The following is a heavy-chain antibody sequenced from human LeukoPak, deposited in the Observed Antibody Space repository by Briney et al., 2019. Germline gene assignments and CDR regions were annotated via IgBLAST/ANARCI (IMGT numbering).Heavy chain of an antibody. CDR3: ARGGRQGRITIIGVVLVPGDYFDY. V-gene: IGHV1-69*13. CDR1: GGTFSSYA. Sequence: SVKVSCKASGGTFSSYAISWVRQAPGQGLEWMGGVIPIFGTANYAQKFQGRVTITADESTSTAYMELSSLRSEDTAVYYCARGGRQGRITIIGVVLVPGDYFDYWGQGTLVTVSS. CDR2: VIPIFGTA. D-gene: IGHD3-3*01. J-gene: IGHJ4*02.